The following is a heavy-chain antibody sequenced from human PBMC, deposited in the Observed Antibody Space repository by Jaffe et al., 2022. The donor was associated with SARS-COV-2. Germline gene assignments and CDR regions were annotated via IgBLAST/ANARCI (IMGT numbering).Heavy chain of an antibody. V-gene: IGHV3-30-3*01. CDR1: GFTFSSYA. CDR2: ISYDGSNK. J-gene: IGHJ6*02. Sequence: QVQLVESGGGVVQPGRSLRLSCAASGFTFSSYAMHWVRQAPGKGLEWVAVISYDGSNKYYADSVKGRFTISRDNSKNTLYLQMNSLRAEDTAVYYCARDMSVRPKNGSGWYPSYYGMDVWGQGTTVTVSS. CDR3: ARDMSVRPKNGSGWYPSYYGMDV. D-gene: IGHD6-19*01.